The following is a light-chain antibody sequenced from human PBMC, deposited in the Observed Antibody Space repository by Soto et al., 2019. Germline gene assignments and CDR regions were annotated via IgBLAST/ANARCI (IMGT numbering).Light chain of an antibody. Sequence: EMVLTQSPGTLSLSPGERATLSSSASQSVSSSYLAWYQQKPGQAPRLLIYGASSRATGIPDRFSGSGSGTDLTLTISRLQPEDFAVYYCQQYGSSPITFGQGTRLEIK. CDR2: GAS. J-gene: IGKJ5*01. CDR1: QSVSSSY. CDR3: QQYGSSPIT. V-gene: IGKV3-20*01.